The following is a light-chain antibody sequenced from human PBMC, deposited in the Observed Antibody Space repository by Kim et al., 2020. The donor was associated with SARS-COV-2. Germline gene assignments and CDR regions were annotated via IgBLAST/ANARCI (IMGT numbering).Light chain of an antibody. Sequence: SASVGDRVTITWRASQDISNYLAWYQQKPGKVPNLLIYAASALQTGVPSLFSGSASGIDFTLTISILQPEDVATYYCQKYNSAPYTFGQGTMLTI. CDR2: AAS. CDR1: QDISNY. V-gene: IGKV1-27*01. J-gene: IGKJ2*01. CDR3: QKYNSAPYT.